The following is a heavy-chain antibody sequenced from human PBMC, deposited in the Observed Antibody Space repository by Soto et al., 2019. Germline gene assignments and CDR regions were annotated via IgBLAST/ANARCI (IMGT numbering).Heavy chain of an antibody. CDR3: ATVLTYYDILTGFFGS. CDR1: CGSISSYY. CDR2: IYYSGST. D-gene: IGHD3-9*01. Sequence: SETLSLTCTVSCGSISSYYWSWIRQPPGKGLEWIGYIYYSGSTNYNPSLKSRVIISVDTSKNQFSLKLSSVTAADTAVYYCATVLTYYDILTGFFGSWGQGTLVTVSS. V-gene: IGHV4-59*08. J-gene: IGHJ4*02.